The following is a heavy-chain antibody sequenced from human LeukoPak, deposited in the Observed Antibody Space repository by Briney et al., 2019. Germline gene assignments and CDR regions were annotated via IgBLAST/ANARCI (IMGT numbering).Heavy chain of an antibody. V-gene: IGHV4-30-4*01. J-gene: IGHJ3*02. Sequence: PSETLSLTCTVSGGSISSGDYYWSWIRQPPGKGLEWIGYIYYSGSTYYNPSLKSRVTISVDTSKNQFSLKLSSVTAADTAVYYCARGAYYYYDSSGPEQDDAFDIWGQGTMVTVSS. CDR1: GGSISSGDYY. D-gene: IGHD3-22*01. CDR3: ARGAYYYYDSSGPEQDDAFDI. CDR2: IYYSGST.